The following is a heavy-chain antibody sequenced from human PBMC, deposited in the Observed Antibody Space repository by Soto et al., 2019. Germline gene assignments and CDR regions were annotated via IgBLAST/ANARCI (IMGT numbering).Heavy chain of an antibody. V-gene: IGHV3-7*03. CDR2: IKQDGSEK. CDR3: AREIGSGWYGTYYFDY. CDR1: GFTFSSYW. Sequence: GGSLRLSCAASGFTFSSYWMSWVRQAPGKGLEWVANIKQDGSEKYYVDSVKGRFTISRDNAKNSLYLQMNSLRAEDTAVYYCAREIGSGWYGTYYFDYWGQGTLVTVSS. J-gene: IGHJ4*02. D-gene: IGHD6-19*01.